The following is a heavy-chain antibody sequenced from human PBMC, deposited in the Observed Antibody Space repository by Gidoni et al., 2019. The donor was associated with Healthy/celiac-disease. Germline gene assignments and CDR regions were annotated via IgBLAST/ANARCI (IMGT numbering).Heavy chain of an antibody. D-gene: IGHD3-3*01. CDR3: ARGCHYDFWSGYVALDI. Sequence: QVQLQQWGAGQLKPSETMSLTCAIYDGSFSGYYWSWIRQPPGKGLEWIGEINHSGSTNYYPSLNSRVTIAVDTSNNQFSLKLSSVTAADTAVYYCARGCHYDFWSGYVALDIWGQGTMVTVSS. V-gene: IGHV4-34*01. CDR1: DGSFSGYY. CDR2: INHSGST. J-gene: IGHJ3*02.